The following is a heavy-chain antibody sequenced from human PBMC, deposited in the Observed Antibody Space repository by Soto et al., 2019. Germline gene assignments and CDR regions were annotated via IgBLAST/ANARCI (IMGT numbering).Heavy chain of an antibody. Sequence: SETLSLTCAVYGGSFSGYYWSWIRQPPGKGLEWIGEINHSGSTNYNPSLKSRVTISVDTSKNQFSLKLSSVTAADTAVYYCARAVMYYYCSGSSSAGRNYYYYMDVWGKGTTVTVSS. CDR3: ARAVMYYYCSGSSSAGRNYYYYMDV. CDR2: INHSGST. V-gene: IGHV4-34*01. CDR1: GGSFSGYY. J-gene: IGHJ6*03. D-gene: IGHD3-10*01.